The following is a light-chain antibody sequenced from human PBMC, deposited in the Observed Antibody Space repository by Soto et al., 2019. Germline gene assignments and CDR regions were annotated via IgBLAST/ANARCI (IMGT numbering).Light chain of an antibody. V-gene: IGKV3-15*01. Sequence: DIVMTQSPASLSVSPGESATLSCRASQTVSINLAWYQQKPGQAPRLLIYGASTRATDVPVRFSGSGSGTEFTLTIKSLQSEDLAVYYCLQYNNWPRTFGQGTKVELK. CDR2: GAS. CDR3: LQYNNWPRT. J-gene: IGKJ1*01. CDR1: QTVSIN.